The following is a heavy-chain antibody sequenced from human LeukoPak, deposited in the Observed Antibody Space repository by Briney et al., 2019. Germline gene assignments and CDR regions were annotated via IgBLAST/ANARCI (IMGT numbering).Heavy chain of an antibody. D-gene: IGHD1-26*01. V-gene: IGHV3-53*01. Sequence: GGSLRLSCAASGFTFSSYAMSWVRQAPGKGLEWVSVIYSGGSTYYADSVKGRFTISRDNSKNTLYLQMNSLRAEDTAVYYCARRREAREFDYWGQGTLVTVSS. CDR3: ARRREAREFDY. CDR2: IYSGGST. CDR1: GFTFSSYA. J-gene: IGHJ4*02.